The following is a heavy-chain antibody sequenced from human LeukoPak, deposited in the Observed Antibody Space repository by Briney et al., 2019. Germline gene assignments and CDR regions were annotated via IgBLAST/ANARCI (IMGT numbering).Heavy chain of an antibody. CDR1: GYTFTSYD. Sequence: ASVKVSCKASGYTFTSYDINWVRQATGQGLEWMGWMNPNSGNTGYAQKFQGRVTITRNTSISTAYMELSSPRSEDTAVYYCAREVTTGTTNWFDPWGQGTLVTVSS. D-gene: IGHD1-1*01. J-gene: IGHJ5*02. CDR3: AREVTTGTTNWFDP. CDR2: MNPNSGNT. V-gene: IGHV1-8*03.